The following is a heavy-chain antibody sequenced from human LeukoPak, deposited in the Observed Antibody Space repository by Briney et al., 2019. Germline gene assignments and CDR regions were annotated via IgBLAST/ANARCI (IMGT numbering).Heavy chain of an antibody. CDR2: INPNSGGT. J-gene: IGHJ4*02. D-gene: IGHD2-2*01. CDR3: ARERCSSTSCSSIGY. CDR1: GYTFTGYY. V-gene: IGHV1-2*02. Sequence: GASVKVSCKASGYTFTGYYMHWVRQAPGQGLEWMGWINPNSGGTNYAQKFQGRVTMTRDTSISTAYMELRSLRSDDTAVYYCARERCSSTSCSSIGYWGQGTLVTVSS.